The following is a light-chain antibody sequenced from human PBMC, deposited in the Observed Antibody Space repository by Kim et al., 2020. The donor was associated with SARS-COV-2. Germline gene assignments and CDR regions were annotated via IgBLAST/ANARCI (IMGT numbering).Light chain of an antibody. CDR2: KAS. Sequence: DIQMTQSPNTLSASVGDRVTITCRASQSISSHLAWYQQKPGRAPKLLIYKASTLESGVPSRFSGSGSGTEFTLSISSLQPDEFATFYCQQYDNSPWTFGRGTKVDIK. CDR3: QQYDNSPWT. CDR1: QSISSH. J-gene: IGKJ1*01. V-gene: IGKV1-5*03.